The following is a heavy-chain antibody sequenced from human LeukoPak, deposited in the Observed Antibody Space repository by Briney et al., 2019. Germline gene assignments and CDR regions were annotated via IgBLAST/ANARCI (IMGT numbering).Heavy chain of an antibody. V-gene: IGHV3-23*01. CDR2: ISGSGGST. Sequence: GGSLRLSCAASGFTFSSYAMSWVRQAPGKGLEWVSAISGSGGSTYYADSVKGRFTISRDNSKNTYLQMNSLRAEDTAVYYCAKYSSSWYERDWFDPWGQGTLATVSS. CDR1: GFTFSSYA. J-gene: IGHJ5*02. CDR3: AKYSSSWYERDWFDP. D-gene: IGHD6-13*01.